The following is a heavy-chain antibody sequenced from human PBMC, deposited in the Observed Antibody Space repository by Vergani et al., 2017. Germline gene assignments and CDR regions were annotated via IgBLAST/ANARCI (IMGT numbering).Heavy chain of an antibody. Sequence: QVQLVQSGAEVKKPGASVKVSCKASGYTFTSYDINWVRQATGQGLEWMGWMNPNSGNTGYAQKLQGRVTMTRNTSISTAYMELSSLRSEDTAVYYCARSVLRYFDWCHDYYYGMDVWGQGTTVTVSS. CDR1: GYTFTSYD. CDR2: MNPNSGNT. D-gene: IGHD3-9*01. CDR3: ARSVLRYFDWCHDYYYGMDV. J-gene: IGHJ6*02. V-gene: IGHV1-8*01.